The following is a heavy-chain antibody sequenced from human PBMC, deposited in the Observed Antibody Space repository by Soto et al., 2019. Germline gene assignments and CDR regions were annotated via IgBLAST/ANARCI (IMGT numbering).Heavy chain of an antibody. V-gene: IGHV4-59*01. CDR3: ASFLRSYSSSSDNYYYYGMDV. Sequence: SETLSLTCTVSGGSISSYYWSWIRQPPGKGLEWIGYIYYSGSTNYNPSLKSRVTISVDTSKNQFSLKLSSVTAADTAVYYCASFLRSYSSSSDNYYYYGMDVWGQGTTVTVSS. CDR1: GGSISSYY. J-gene: IGHJ6*02. D-gene: IGHD6-6*01. CDR2: IYYSGST.